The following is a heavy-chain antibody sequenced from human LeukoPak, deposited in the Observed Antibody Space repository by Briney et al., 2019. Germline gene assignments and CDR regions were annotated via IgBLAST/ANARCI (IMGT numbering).Heavy chain of an antibody. Sequence: SGTLSLTCTVSGGSISTYYWSWIRQPDGTGLDWIGRIYASGSTNFNPSLKSRVTMSVDTSKNQFSLKLTSVTAADTAVYYCARLDTSGYYYLDYWGQGTVVTVSS. J-gene: IGHJ4*02. D-gene: IGHD3-22*01. V-gene: IGHV4-4*07. CDR3: ARLDTSGYYYLDY. CDR1: GGSISTYY. CDR2: IYASGST.